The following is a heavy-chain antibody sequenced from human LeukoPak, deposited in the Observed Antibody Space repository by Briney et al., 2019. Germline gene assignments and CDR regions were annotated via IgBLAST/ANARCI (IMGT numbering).Heavy chain of an antibody. D-gene: IGHD3-16*02. Sequence: GGSLRLSCAASGFTFNTYNMNWVRQAPGKGLEWVSYISSSSSTMYYADSVKGRFTISRDNAKNSLYLQMNSLRAEDTAVYYCARVVWGGYRKDYWAQGTLVTVSS. V-gene: IGHV3-48*01. CDR1: GFTFNTYN. J-gene: IGHJ4*02. CDR3: ARVVWGGYRKDY. CDR2: ISSSSSTM.